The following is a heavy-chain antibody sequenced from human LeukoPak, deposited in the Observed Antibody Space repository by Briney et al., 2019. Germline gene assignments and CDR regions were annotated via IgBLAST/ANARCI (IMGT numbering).Heavy chain of an antibody. J-gene: IGHJ4*02. CDR3: ARLTTMTTTGGPFDY. CDR2: ITSSGNTI. V-gene: IGHV3-48*03. CDR1: GFTFSSYE. Sequence: PGGPLRLSCAASGFTFSSYEMNWVRQAPGKGLEWGSYITSSGNTIYYADSVKGRFTISRDNAKNSLYLQMNSLRAEDTAVYYCARLTTMTTTGGPFDYWGQGTLVTVSS. D-gene: IGHD4-17*01.